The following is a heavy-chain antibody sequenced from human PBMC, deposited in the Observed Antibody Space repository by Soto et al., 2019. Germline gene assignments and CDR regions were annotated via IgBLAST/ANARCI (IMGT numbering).Heavy chain of an antibody. CDR2: IYYSGST. D-gene: IGHD3-22*01. J-gene: IGHJ4*02. V-gene: IGHV4-31*03. Sequence: LSLTCTVSGGSISSGGYYWSWIRQHPGKGLEWIGYIYYSGSTYYNPSLKSRVTISVDTSKNQFSLKLSSVTAADTAVYYCAREFSAVVTQGYYFDYWGQGTLVTVSS. CDR3: AREFSAVVTQGYYFDY. CDR1: GGSISSGGYY.